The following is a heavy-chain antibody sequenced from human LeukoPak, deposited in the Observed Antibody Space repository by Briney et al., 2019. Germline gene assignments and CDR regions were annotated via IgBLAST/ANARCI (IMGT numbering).Heavy chain of an antibody. CDR2: INPNTGGT. CDR1: GYAFTGYY. CDR3: ARRYDFWSGYPTAFDY. Sequence: SVKVSFKASGYAFTGYYIHWVRQAPGQGLEWMGFINPNTGGTSYAQKFQARVTMTRDTSISTAYMELSGLRSDDTAVYYCARRYDFWSGYPTAFDYWGQGTLVTVSS. D-gene: IGHD3-3*01. J-gene: IGHJ4*02. V-gene: IGHV1-2*02.